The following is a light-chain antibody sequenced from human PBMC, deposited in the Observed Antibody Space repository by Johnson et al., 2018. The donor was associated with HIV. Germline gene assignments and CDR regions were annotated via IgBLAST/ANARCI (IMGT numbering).Light chain of an antibody. V-gene: IGLV1-51*02. CDR2: ENN. Sequence: QSVLTQPPSVSAAPGQKVTISCSGSSSNIGSTSVSWYQQLPGTAPKLLIYENNKRPSGIPDRFSGSKSGTSATLAITGLQTGDEADYYCGTWDTSLSAPYVFGTGTKVTVL. CDR3: GTWDTSLSAPYV. J-gene: IGLJ1*01. CDR1: SSNIGSTS.